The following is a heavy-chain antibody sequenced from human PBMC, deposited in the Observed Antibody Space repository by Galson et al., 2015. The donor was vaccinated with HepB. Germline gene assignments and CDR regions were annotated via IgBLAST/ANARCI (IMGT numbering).Heavy chain of an antibody. CDR2: ISSSSSYI. D-gene: IGHD1-26*01. Sequence: SLRLSCAASGFTFSSYSMNWVRQAPGKGLEWVSSISSSSSYIYYADSVKGRFTISRDNAKNSLYLQMNSLRAEDTAVYYCAREGGSYPFYYGMDVWGQGTTDTVSS. CDR3: AREGGSYPFYYGMDV. CDR1: GFTFSSYS. V-gene: IGHV3-21*01. J-gene: IGHJ6*02.